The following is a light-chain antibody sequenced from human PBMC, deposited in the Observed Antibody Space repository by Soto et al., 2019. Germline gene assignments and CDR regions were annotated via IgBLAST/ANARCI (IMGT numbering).Light chain of an antibody. J-gene: IGKJ1*01. CDR1: QSISNL. V-gene: IGKV1-5*01. Sequence: DIPMTQSPSTLSASVGDRVTFTCRATQSISNLLAWYQQKPGKAPKLLIYDASTSETGVPTRFSGSGSGTEFTLTISSLQPDDFATYYCQQYSTYFPWAFGQGTKVEMK. CDR2: DAS. CDR3: QQYSTYFPWA.